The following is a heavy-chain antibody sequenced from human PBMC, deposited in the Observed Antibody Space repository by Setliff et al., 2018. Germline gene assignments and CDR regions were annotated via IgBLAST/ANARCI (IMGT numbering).Heavy chain of an antibody. V-gene: IGHV1-18*01. CDR3: ARQLCSSGYCYATTFDY. J-gene: IGHJ4*02. CDR1: GYSFTSYG. D-gene: IGHD3-22*01. CDR2: ISTYYGNT. Sequence: ASVKVSCKASGYSFTSYGISWVRQAPGQGLEWMGWISTYYGNTNYAQKLQGRVTMTTDTSTSTAYMEVRSLRSDGTAVYYCARQLCSSGYCYATTFDYWGQGTLVTVSS.